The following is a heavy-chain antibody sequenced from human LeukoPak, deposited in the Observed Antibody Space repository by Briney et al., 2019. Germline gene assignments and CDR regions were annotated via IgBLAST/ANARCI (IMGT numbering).Heavy chain of an antibody. V-gene: IGHV3-66*02. J-gene: IGHJ5*02. Sequence: GGPLRLSRAASGFTVSSNYMSWVRQAPGKGMEGVSVIYSGGSTYYADSVKGRFTISRDNSKNTLYLQMNSLRAEDTAVYYCARVSEVNWFDPWGQGTLVTVSS. CDR2: IYSGGST. CDR1: GFTVSSNY. D-gene: IGHD1-14*01. CDR3: ARVSEVNWFDP.